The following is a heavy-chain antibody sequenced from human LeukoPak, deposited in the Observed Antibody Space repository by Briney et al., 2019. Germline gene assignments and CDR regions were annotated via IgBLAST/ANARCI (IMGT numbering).Heavy chain of an antibody. CDR1: GFTFSSYS. CDR3: ARDLVDTAMVNYYYYYMDV. J-gene: IGHJ6*03. V-gene: IGHV3-21*01. Sequence: GGSLRLSCAASGFTFSSYSMNWVRQAPGKGLEWVSSISSSSSYIYYADSVKGRFTISRDNAKNSLYLQMNSLRAEDTAVYYCARDLVDTAMVNYYYYYMDVWGKGTTVTVSS. CDR2: ISSSSSYI. D-gene: IGHD5-18*01.